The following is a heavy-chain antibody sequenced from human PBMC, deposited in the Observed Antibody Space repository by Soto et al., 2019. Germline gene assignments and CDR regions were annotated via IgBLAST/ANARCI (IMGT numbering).Heavy chain of an antibody. J-gene: IGHJ4*02. CDR1: LYTFTRHG. D-gene: IGHD2-15*01. Sequence: GWVXGSFRAALYTFTRHGSMFLLQAAGQGLEGMGWISGYNGNTNYAQKLQGRVTMTTDTSTRTAYMELRSLRSDEKAVYYCESWAGQNRDLGGHFDYWGQGTRVTVSS. CDR3: ESWAGQNRDLGGHFDY. V-gene: IGHV1-18*04. CDR2: ISGYNGNT.